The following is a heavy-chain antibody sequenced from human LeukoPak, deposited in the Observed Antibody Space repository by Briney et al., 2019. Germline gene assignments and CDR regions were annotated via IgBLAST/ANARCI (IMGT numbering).Heavy chain of an antibody. CDR2: ISYDGSNK. CDR3: AKEGYYYDSSGYNYYYGMDV. D-gene: IGHD3-22*01. Sequence: GRSLRLSCAASGFIFSSYGMHWVRQAPGKGLEWVAVISYDGSNKYYADSVKGRFTISRDNSKNTLYLQMNSLRAEDTAVYYCAKEGYYYDSSGYNYYYGMDVWGQGTTVTVSS. V-gene: IGHV3-30*18. J-gene: IGHJ6*02. CDR1: GFIFSSYG.